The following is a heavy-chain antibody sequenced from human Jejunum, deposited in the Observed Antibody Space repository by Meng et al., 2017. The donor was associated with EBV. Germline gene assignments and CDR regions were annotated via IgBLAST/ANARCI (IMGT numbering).Heavy chain of an antibody. CDR2: ISDNGVRT. CDR1: GFTFNSYG. CDR3: AKEEMRVGATRAFDY. Sequence: EGQVWGSGGGLVQPGGSLRLSCAASGFTFNSYGMAWVRQAPGKGLEWVSVISDNGVRTAYADSVKGRFTISRDNSKNTLYLQMNSLRAGDTAVYYCAKEEMRVGATRAFDYWGQGALVTVSS. V-gene: IGHV3-23*01. J-gene: IGHJ4*02. D-gene: IGHD1-26*01.